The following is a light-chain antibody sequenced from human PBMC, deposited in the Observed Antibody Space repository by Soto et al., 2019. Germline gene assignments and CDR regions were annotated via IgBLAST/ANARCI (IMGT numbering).Light chain of an antibody. V-gene: IGKV1-27*01. Sequence: DIQMTQSPSSLSASVGDRVTITCRASQGISNYLAWYQQKPGKVPKLLIYAASTLQSGVPSRYSGSESGKDFHLTISSLKPEDVATYYCQKYNSAPRTFGQATKVEIK. J-gene: IGKJ1*01. CDR3: QKYNSAPRT. CDR2: AAS. CDR1: QGISNY.